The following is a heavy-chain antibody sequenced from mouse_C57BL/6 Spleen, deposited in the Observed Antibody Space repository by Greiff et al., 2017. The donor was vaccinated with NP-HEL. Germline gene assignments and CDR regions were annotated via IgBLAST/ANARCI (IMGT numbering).Heavy chain of an antibody. CDR1: GYTFTDHN. CDR3: ANGGAYDGYYVYCFDY. V-gene: IGHV1-18*01. J-gene: IGHJ2*01. D-gene: IGHD2-3*01. CDR2: ITPNNGGT. Sequence: EVQLQQSGPELAKPGASVTIPCKASGYTFTDHNLDWVQQSHGKSLEWIGDITPNNGGTIYNQKFKGKATLTVDKSSSTAYMVLHSLTSEDTAVDYVANGGAYDGYYVYCFDYWGQGTTLTVSS.